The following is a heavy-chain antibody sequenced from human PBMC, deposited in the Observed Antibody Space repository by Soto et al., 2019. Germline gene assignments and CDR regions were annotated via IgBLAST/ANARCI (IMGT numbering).Heavy chain of an antibody. D-gene: IGHD1-26*01. CDR2: IYHSGST. Sequence: QLQLQESGSGLVKPSQTLSLTCAVSGGSFNSGGFSWSWIRQPPGKGLEWIGYIYHSGSTYYNPSLKSRVAISVDRSKNQFSLELTSVTAADTAVYYCARSTRSTGSFLFDCWGQGTLVTVSS. CDR3: ARSTRSTGSFLFDC. J-gene: IGHJ4*02. CDR1: GGSFNSGGFS. V-gene: IGHV4-30-2*01.